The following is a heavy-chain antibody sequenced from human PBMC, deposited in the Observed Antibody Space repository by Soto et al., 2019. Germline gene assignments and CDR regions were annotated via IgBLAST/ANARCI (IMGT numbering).Heavy chain of an antibody. D-gene: IGHD1-26*01. Sequence: EVQLVESGGGLVQPGRSLRLSCAASGFTFNDYGMNWVRQAPGKGREWVSGISWNSGSKYYADSVKGRFTISRDNAKNSLYLQMNSVGTEDTALYYCTKDIGVGGADLFDSWGQGTLVTVSS. CDR3: TKDIGVGGADLFDS. V-gene: IGHV3-9*01. J-gene: IGHJ4*02. CDR1: GFTFNDYG. CDR2: ISWNSGSK.